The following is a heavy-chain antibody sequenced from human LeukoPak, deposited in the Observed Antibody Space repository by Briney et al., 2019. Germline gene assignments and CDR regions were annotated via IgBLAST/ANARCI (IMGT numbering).Heavy chain of an antibody. V-gene: IGHV1-69*05. J-gene: IGHJ4*02. CDR3: ASRGYSGYEKTTVY. CDR1: GGAFSSYA. CDR2: IIPIFGTA. Sequence: GSSVKVSCKASGGAFSSYAISWVRQAPGQGLGWMGRIIPIFGTANYAQKFQGRVTITTDESTSTAYMELSSLRSEDTAVYYCASRGYSGYEKTTVYWGQGTLVTVSS. D-gene: IGHD5-12*01.